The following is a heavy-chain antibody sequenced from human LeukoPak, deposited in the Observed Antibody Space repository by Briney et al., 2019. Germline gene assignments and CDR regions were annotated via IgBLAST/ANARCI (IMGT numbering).Heavy chain of an antibody. Sequence: PGGSLRPSCAASGFTFSNFEMNWVRQAPGKGLEWVSYISSSGNNIYYADSVKGRFTVSRDNAKNSLFLQMNSLRVEDTAVYYCARSFDWWGQGTLVTVP. CDR3: ARSFDW. V-gene: IGHV3-48*03. CDR2: ISSSGNNI. CDR1: GFTFSNFE. J-gene: IGHJ4*02.